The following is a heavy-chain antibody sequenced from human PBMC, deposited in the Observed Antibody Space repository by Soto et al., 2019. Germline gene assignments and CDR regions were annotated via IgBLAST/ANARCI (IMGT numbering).Heavy chain of an antibody. Sequence: ASVKVSCKASGYTFTSYYMHWVRQAPGQGLEWMGIINPSGGSTSYAQKSQGRVTMTRDTSTSTVYMELSSLRSEDTAVYYCARESNGNLEGRVFDYWGQGTLVTVSS. D-gene: IGHD2-8*01. CDR2: INPSGGST. CDR1: GYTFTSYY. V-gene: IGHV1-46*01. J-gene: IGHJ4*02. CDR3: ARESNGNLEGRVFDY.